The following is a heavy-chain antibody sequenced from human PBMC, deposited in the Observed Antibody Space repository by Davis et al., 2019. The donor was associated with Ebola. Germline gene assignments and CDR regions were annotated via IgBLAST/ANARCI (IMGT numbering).Heavy chain of an antibody. CDR1: GHTFTSYG. V-gene: IGHV1-18*04. Sequence: ASVKVSCKASGHTFTSYGISWVRQAPGQGLEWMGWISAYNGNTNYAQKLQGRVTMTTDTSTSTAYMELRSLRSDDTAVYYCARGITMVRARSWFDPWGQGTLVTVSS. CDR3: ARGITMVRARSWFDP. CDR2: ISAYNGNT. D-gene: IGHD3-10*01. J-gene: IGHJ5*02.